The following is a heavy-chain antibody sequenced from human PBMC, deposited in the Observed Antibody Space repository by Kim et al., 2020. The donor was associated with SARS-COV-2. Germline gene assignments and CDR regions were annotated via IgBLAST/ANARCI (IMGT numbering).Heavy chain of an antibody. CDR1: GFTFSSYG. J-gene: IGHJ4*02. CDR3: AKDAHLTMVQGALDY. V-gene: IGHV3-33*06. CDR2: IWYEGSNK. D-gene: IGHD3-10*01. Sequence: GGSLRLSCAASGFTFSSYGMHWVRQAPGKGLEGVAVIWYEGSNKYYADSVKGRFTISRDNSKNTLYLQMNSLRAEDTAVYYCAKDAHLTMVQGALDYWGQGTLVTVSS.